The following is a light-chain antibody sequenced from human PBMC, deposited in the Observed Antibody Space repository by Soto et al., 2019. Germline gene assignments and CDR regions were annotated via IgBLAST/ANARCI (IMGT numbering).Light chain of an antibody. CDR3: QQYNNWPWT. J-gene: IGKJ1*01. V-gene: IGKV3-15*01. CDR2: GAS. Sequence: EIVMTQSPATLSVSPGGRATLSCRASQSISGTLAWYQQKPGQAPRLLIYGASTRATSFPARFSGSGSGTGLTLTISSLQSEDFAVYYCQQYNNWPWTFGQGTKVDIK. CDR1: QSISGT.